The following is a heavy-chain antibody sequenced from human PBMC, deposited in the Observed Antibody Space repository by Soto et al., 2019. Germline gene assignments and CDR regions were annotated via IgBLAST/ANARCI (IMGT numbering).Heavy chain of an antibody. CDR2: IYWDDDK. CDR1: GFSLTTSGVG. J-gene: IGHJ4*02. D-gene: IGHD1-20*01. Sequence: QITLKESGPTLVKPTQTLTLTCSFSGFSLTTSGVGVGWIRQPPGKALESLALIYWDDDKRYSPFLKSRLAITKYISKNQVILTLTNVDPMDTATYYCAHRRGGYNWNDGDFDYWGPGTPVTVSS. CDR3: AHRRGGYNWNDGDFDY. V-gene: IGHV2-5*02.